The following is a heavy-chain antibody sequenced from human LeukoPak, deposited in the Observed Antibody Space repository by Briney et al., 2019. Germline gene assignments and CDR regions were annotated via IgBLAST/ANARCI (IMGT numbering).Heavy chain of an antibody. CDR1: GASISSGGSY. V-gene: IGHV4-31*03. D-gene: IGHD3-10*01. J-gene: IGHJ5*02. Sequence: PSETLSLTCTVSGASISSGGSYWSWIRQHPGKGLEWIGYIYYSGSTYYNPSLKSRVSISADTSKNQLSLKLTSVTAADTAVYYCARESFYGSGSLRGWFDPWGQGTLVTVSS. CDR2: IYYSGST. CDR3: ARESFYGSGSLRGWFDP.